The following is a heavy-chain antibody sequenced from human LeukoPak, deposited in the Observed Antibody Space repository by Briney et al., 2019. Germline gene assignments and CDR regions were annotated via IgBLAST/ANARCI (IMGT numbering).Heavy chain of an antibody. CDR2: ISSSGSTI. D-gene: IGHD3-10*01. CDR3: ARDRGPMVRGVFDY. CDR1: GFIFSDYY. Sequence: GGSLRLSCAASGFIFSDYYMSWIRQAPGKGLEWVSYISSSGSTIYYADSVKGRFTISRDNAKNSLYLQMDSLRAEDTAVYYCARDRGPMVRGVFDYWGQGTLVTVSS. V-gene: IGHV3-11*01. J-gene: IGHJ4*02.